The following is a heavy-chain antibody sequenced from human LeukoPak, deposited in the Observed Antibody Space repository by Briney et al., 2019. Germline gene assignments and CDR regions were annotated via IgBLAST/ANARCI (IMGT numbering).Heavy chain of an antibody. CDR3: ARDPSGWDYYYYYYMDV. D-gene: IGHD6-19*01. V-gene: IGHV3-48*04. CDR1: GFTFSSYS. J-gene: IGHJ6*03. Sequence: GGSLRLSCAASGFTFSSYSMNWVRQAPGKGLEWVSYISSSSSTIYYADSVKGRFTISRDNAKNSLYLQMNSLRAEDTAVYYCARDPSGWDYYYYYYMDVWGEGTTVTVSS. CDR2: ISSSSSTI.